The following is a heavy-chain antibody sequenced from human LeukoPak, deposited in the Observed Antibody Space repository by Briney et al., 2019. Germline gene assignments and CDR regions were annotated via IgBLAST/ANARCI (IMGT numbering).Heavy chain of an antibody. CDR2: INGGGGNT. J-gene: IGHJ4*02. V-gene: IGHV3-23*01. Sequence: GGSLRLSRAASGFTFNSYVMSWVRQAPGKGLEWVSAINGGGGNTYYADSVKGRFTISRDNSKNTLYLQMNSLRAEDTALYYCAKSSYYDTSGSYREYYFDYWGQGALVTVSS. CDR3: AKSSYYDTSGSYREYYFDY. CDR1: GFTFNSYV. D-gene: IGHD3-22*01.